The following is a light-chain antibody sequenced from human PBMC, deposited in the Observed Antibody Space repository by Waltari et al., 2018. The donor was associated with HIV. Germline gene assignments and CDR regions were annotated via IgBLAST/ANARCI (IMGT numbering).Light chain of an antibody. V-gene: IGLV1-51*01. CDR1: SSTIGTNY. J-gene: IGLJ2*01. CDR3: GAWDSRLSAVL. Sequence: QSVLTQPPSVSAAPGQKVTISCSGGSSTIGTNYVSWYQQLPGTAPKLLIYDDDKRPSGIPDRFSGSKSGMSGTLGITGLQTGDEADYYCGAWDSRLSAVLFGGGTKLTVL. CDR2: DDD.